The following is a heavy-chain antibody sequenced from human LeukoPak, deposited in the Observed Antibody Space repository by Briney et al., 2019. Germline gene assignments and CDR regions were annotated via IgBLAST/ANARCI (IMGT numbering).Heavy chain of an antibody. Sequence: ASVKVSCKVSGYTLTELSMHWVRQAPGKGLEWMGGFDPEDGETIYAQKFQGRVTMTEDTSTDTAYMELNRLRAEDTAVYYCAKAQGDYYYDSSGYYDWFDPWGQGTLVTVSS. CDR2: FDPEDGET. V-gene: IGHV1-24*01. CDR1: GYTLTELS. D-gene: IGHD3-22*01. J-gene: IGHJ5*02. CDR3: AKAQGDYYYDSSGYYDWFDP.